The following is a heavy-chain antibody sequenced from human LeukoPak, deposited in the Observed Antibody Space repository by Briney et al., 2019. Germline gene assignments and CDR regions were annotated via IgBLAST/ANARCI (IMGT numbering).Heavy chain of an antibody. D-gene: IGHD3-22*01. J-gene: IGHJ4*02. V-gene: IGHV3-23*01. Sequence: GGSLRLSCAASGFTFSMFWMSWVRQAPEKGLEWVSGISGSGGSTYHADSVKGRFTISRDNSKNTLYLQMNSLRAEDTAVYYCARRAGDYSHPYDYWGQGTLVTVSS. CDR2: ISGSGGST. CDR3: ARRAGDYSHPYDY. CDR1: GFTFSMFW.